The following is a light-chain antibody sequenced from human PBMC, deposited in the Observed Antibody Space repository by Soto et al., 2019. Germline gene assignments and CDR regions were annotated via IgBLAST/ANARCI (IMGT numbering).Light chain of an antibody. CDR3: MQGTHWPIT. CDR1: QSLVHSDGIAY. CDR2: KVS. Sequence: DVVMTQSPLSLPVTLGQPASISCRSNQSLVHSDGIAYFSWFQQRPGRSPRXXIYKVSNRDSGVPARFSGSGSGTDFALKISRVEAEDVGVYYCMQGTHWPITFGQGTRLEIK. V-gene: IGKV2-30*02. J-gene: IGKJ5*01.